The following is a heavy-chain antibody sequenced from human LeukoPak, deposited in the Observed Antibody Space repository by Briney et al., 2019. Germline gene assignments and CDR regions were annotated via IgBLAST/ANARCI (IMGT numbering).Heavy chain of an antibody. V-gene: IGHV2-70*11. CDR3: ARDLWGSTGYFDY. J-gene: IGHJ4*02. CDR1: GFSLSTSQTC. D-gene: IGHD7-27*01. CDR2: IDWDNDK. Sequence: GPALVKPTQTLTLTCTFSGFSLSTSQTCVNRIRQPPGKALEWLARIDWDNDKYYSTSLKTRLTISKVTSKNQVVLTMTNMDPVDTATYYCARDLWGSTGYFDYWGQGTLVTVSS.